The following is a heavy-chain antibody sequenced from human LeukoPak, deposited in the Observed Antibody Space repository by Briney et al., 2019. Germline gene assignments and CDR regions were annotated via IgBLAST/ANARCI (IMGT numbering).Heavy chain of an antibody. V-gene: IGHV3-23*01. Sequence: GGSLRLSCAASGFTFSSYAMSWVRQAPGKGLEWVSAISGSGGSTYYADSVKGRFTISRDNFKNTLYLQMNSLRAEDTAVYYCAKRDVDDSSGFDYWGQGTLVTVSS. CDR2: ISGSGGST. CDR3: AKRDVDDSSGFDY. D-gene: IGHD3-22*01. CDR1: GFTFSSYA. J-gene: IGHJ4*02.